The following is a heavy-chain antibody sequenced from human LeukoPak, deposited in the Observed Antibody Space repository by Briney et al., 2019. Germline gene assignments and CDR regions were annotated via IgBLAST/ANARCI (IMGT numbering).Heavy chain of an antibody. CDR2: IYYSGST. Sequence: SETLSLTSPVSGGSISSYYWGWIRQPPGKGLEWIGSIYYSGSTYYNPSLKSRVTISVDTSKNQFSLKLSSVTAADTAVYYCARDQEEVVAATYNYCDYYYMDVWGKGTTVTISS. V-gene: IGHV4-39*02. D-gene: IGHD2-15*01. J-gene: IGHJ6*03. CDR3: ARDQEEVVAATYNYCDYYYMDV. CDR1: GGSISSYY.